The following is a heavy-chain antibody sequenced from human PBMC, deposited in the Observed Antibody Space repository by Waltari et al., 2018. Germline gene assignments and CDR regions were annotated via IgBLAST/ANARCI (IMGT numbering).Heavy chain of an antibody. CDR2: IYYSGST. V-gene: IGHV4-59*08. J-gene: IGHJ4*02. CDR3: ARVGGMTTVTTFDY. Sequence: QVQLQESGPGLVKPSETLSLTCTVSGVSISSYYWSWIRQPPGKGLEWIGYIYYSGSTNYNPSLKSRVTISVDTSKNQFSLKLSSVTAADTAVYYCARVGGMTTVTTFDYWGQGTLVTVSS. D-gene: IGHD4-17*01. CDR1: GVSISSYY.